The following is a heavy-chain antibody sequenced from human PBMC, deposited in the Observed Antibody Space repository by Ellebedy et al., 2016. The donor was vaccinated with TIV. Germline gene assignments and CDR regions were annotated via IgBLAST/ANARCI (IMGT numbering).Heavy chain of an antibody. CDR3: ARDRDPLHGGEYYYYYMDV. J-gene: IGHJ6*03. D-gene: IGHD3-16*01. Sequence: ASVKVSCXASGYTFTSYGISWVRQAPGQGLEWMGWISAYNGNTNYAQKLQGRVTMTTDTSTSTAYMELRSLRSDDTAVYYCARDRDPLHGGEYYYYYMDVWGKGTTVTVSS. CDR2: ISAYNGNT. CDR1: GYTFTSYG. V-gene: IGHV1-18*01.